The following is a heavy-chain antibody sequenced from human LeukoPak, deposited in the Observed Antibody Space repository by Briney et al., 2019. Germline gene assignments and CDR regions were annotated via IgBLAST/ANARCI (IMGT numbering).Heavy chain of an antibody. CDR2: ISGSGGST. Sequence: GGSLRLSCAASGFTFSSYAMSWVRQAPGKGLEWVSAISGSGGSTYYTDSVEGRFTISRDNSKNTLYLQMNSLRAEDTAVYYCAKVIIAVAGPPNYWGQGTLVTVSS. J-gene: IGHJ4*02. CDR1: GFTFSSYA. CDR3: AKVIIAVAGPPNY. D-gene: IGHD6-19*01. V-gene: IGHV3-23*01.